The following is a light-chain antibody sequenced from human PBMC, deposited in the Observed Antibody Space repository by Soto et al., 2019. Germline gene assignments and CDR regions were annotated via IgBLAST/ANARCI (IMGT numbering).Light chain of an antibody. CDR1: QGISSA. J-gene: IGKJ1*01. CDR2: DAS. CDR3: QQFNSYPLT. V-gene: IGKV1-13*02. Sequence: AIQLTQSPSSLSASVGDRVTITCRASQGISSALAWYQQKPGKAPKLLIYDASSLESGVPSRFSGSGSGTDFSLTVSSLQPEDFAAYYCQQFNSYPLTFCQGTKVEIK.